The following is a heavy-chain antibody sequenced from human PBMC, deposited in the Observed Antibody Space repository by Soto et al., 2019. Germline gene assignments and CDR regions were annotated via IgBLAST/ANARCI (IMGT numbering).Heavy chain of an antibody. V-gene: IGHV1-69*02. CDR1: GDTLNNFT. J-gene: IGHJ5*02. CDR3: TKNKMALHP. CDR2: FIPILGKT. Sequence: QVQLVQSGAEVKEPGSSVKVSCKASGDTLNNFTVTWVRQAPGQGLEWMGTFIPILGKTNHAQKVQGRVQFSADPSTNTANMELSGLTSYDTAVYYCTKNKMALHPWGQGTLVTVSS.